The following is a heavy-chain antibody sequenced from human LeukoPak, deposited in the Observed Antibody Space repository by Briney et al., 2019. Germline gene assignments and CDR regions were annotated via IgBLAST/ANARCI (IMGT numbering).Heavy chain of an antibody. V-gene: IGHV1-69*13. CDR3: ASSLGRYCSSTSCYAGDY. CDR2: IIPIFGTA. Sequence: GASVKVSCKASGYTFSSYAISWVRQAPGQGLEWMGGIIPIFGTANYAQKFQGRVTITADESTSTAYMELSSLRSEDTAVYYCASSLGRYCSSTSCYAGDYWGQGTLVTVSS. J-gene: IGHJ4*02. D-gene: IGHD2-2*01. CDR1: GYTFSSYA.